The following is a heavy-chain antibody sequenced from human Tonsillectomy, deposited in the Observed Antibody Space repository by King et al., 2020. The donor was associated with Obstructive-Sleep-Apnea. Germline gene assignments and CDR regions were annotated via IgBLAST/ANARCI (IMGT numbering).Heavy chain of an antibody. Sequence: DVQLVESGAEVKKPGESLRISCKGSGYSFTSYWISWVRQMPGKGLEWMGRIDPSDSYTNYSPSFQGHVTISADKSISTAYLQWSSLKASDTAMYYCAGWVVAVPYYYYGMDVWGQGTTVTVSS. J-gene: IGHJ6*02. CDR3: AGWVVAVPYYYYGMDV. D-gene: IGHD2-15*01. V-gene: IGHV5-10-1*01. CDR1: GYSFTSYW. CDR2: IDPSDSYT.